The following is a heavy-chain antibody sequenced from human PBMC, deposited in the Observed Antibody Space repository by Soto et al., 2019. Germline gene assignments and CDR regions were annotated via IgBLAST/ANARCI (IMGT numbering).Heavy chain of an antibody. CDR3: AAAASYYDFWGGYYGIDY. V-gene: IGHV1-58*02. CDR1: GFTFTSSA. Sequence: SVKVSCKASGFTFTSSAMQWVRQARGQRLEWIGWIVVGSGNTNYAQKFQERVTITRDMSTSTAYMELSSLRSEDTAVYYCAAAASYYDFWGGYYGIDYWGQGTLVNVSS. D-gene: IGHD3-3*01. CDR2: IVVGSGNT. J-gene: IGHJ4*02.